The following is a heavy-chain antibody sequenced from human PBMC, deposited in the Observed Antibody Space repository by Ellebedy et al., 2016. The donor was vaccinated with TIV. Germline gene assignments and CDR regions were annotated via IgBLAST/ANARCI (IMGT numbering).Heavy chain of an antibody. Sequence: MPSETLSLTCTVSGGSISSYYWSWIRQPAGKGLEWIGRIYTSGRTNYNPSLKSRVTMSVDTSKNQFSLKLNSVTAADTAVYYCARTVVAANNWFDPWGQGTLVTVSS. CDR2: IYTSGRT. D-gene: IGHD2-15*01. J-gene: IGHJ5*02. CDR1: GGSISSYY. V-gene: IGHV4-4*07. CDR3: ARTVVAANNWFDP.